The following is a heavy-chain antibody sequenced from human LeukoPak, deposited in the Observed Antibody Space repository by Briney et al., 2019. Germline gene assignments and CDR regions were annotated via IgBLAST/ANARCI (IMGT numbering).Heavy chain of an antibody. CDR3: ARGRAGVQPFDY. Sequence: SEXXXLTCXXSXXXISXXYXXWXRQPPGKGLEWIGYIHASGITDYNSSLKSRVTISVDTSKNQFSLKLTSATAADTAVYYCARGRAGVQPFDYWGQGTLVTVSS. V-gene: IGHV4-4*09. J-gene: IGHJ4*02. CDR1: XXXISXXY. CDR2: IHASGIT. D-gene: IGHD1-1*01.